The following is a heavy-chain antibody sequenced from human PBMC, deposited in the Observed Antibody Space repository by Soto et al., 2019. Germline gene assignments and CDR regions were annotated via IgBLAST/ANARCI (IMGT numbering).Heavy chain of an antibody. J-gene: IGHJ6*03. V-gene: IGHV3-23*01. CDR1: GFTFSSYA. Sequence: GGSLRLSCAASGFTFSSYAMSWVRQAPGKGLEWVSAISGSGGSTYYADSVKGRFTISRDNSKNTLYLQMNSLRAEDTAVYYCAKSADYGDQNYYYYYYMDVWGKGTTVTVSS. CDR2: ISGSGGST. CDR3: AKSADYGDQNYYYYYYMDV. D-gene: IGHD4-17*01.